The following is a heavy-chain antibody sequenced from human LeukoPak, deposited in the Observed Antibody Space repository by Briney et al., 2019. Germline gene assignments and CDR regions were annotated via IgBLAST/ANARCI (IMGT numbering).Heavy chain of an antibody. Sequence: GGSLRLSCAASGFTFSSYGMHWVRQAPGKGLEWVAVIWYDGSNKYYADSVKGRFTISRDNSKNTLYLQMNSLRAEDTAVYYCARDSGFGAPDYWGQGTLVTVSS. J-gene: IGHJ4*02. CDR1: GFTFSSYG. V-gene: IGHV3-33*01. CDR2: IWYDGSNK. D-gene: IGHD3-10*01. CDR3: ARDSGFGAPDY.